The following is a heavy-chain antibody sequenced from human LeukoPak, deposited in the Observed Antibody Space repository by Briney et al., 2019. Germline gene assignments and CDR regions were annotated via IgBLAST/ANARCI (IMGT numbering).Heavy chain of an antibody. CDR1: GFTFSSYA. J-gene: IGHJ3*02. D-gene: IGHD2-15*01. V-gene: IGHV3-23*01. Sequence: GGSLRLSCAASGFTFSSYAMSWVRQAPGKGLEWVSAISGSGGSTYYADSVKGRFTISRDNSKHTLYLQMNSLRAEDRAVYYCARDYPRGYCSGGSCYSGAFDIWGQGTMVTVS. CDR3: ARDYPRGYCSGGSCYSGAFDI. CDR2: ISGSGGST.